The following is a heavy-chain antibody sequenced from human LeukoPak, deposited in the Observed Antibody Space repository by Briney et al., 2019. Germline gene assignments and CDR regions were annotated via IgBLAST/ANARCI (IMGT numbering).Heavy chain of an antibody. CDR3: ARTGIIGYCSGGSCPFDY. V-gene: IGHV4-59*01. J-gene: IGHJ4*02. Sequence: PSETLSLTCTVSGGSISNYYWSWIRQPPGKGLEWIGYIYYGGSTNYNPSLKSRVTISVDTSKNQFSLKLSSVTAADTAVYYCARTGIIGYCSGGSCPFDYWGQGTLVTVSS. CDR2: IYYGGST. CDR1: GGSISNYY. D-gene: IGHD2-15*01.